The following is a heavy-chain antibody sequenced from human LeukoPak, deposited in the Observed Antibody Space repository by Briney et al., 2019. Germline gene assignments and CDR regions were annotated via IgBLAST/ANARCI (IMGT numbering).Heavy chain of an antibody. CDR3: ARGGPGYSSSWYIPY. CDR1: GYSISSGGYY. V-gene: IGHV4-31*03. D-gene: IGHD6-13*01. J-gene: IGHJ4*02. Sequence: SETLSLTCTVSGYSISSGGYYWSWVRHHPGKGLEWIGYIYNSGRTSYNPSLKSRVSISLDTSENQFSLRLSSVTAADTAVYYCARGGPGYSSSWYIPYWGQGTLVTVSS. CDR2: IYNSGRT.